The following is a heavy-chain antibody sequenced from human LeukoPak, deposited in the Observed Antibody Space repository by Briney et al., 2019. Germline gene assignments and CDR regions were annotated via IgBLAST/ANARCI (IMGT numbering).Heavy chain of an antibody. CDR1: GSTFTSYW. CDR2: IYPGDSDT. D-gene: IGHD5-12*01. V-gene: IGHV5-51*01. Sequence: GASLQISCQGSGSTFTSYWIGWVRQLPGKGLEWMGMIYPGDSDTRYSPSFQGQVTISADKSISTAYLQWSSLKASDTAMYYCARGEDIVATPGYFVYWGQGTLVTVSS. J-gene: IGHJ4*02. CDR3: ARGEDIVATPGYFVY.